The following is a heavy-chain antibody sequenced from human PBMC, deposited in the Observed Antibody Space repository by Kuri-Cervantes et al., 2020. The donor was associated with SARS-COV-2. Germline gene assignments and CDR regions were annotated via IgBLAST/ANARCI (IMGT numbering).Heavy chain of an antibody. V-gene: IGHV1-8*02. J-gene: IGHJ4*02. Sequence: ASVKVSCKASGYTLTSYGISWVRQATGQGLEWMGWMNPNSGITGYAQKFQGRVTMTRDTSRGTAYMELSSLRSDDTAVYFCARYLDWERGIDSWGQGSLVTVSS. CDR3: ARYLDWERGIDS. CDR2: MNPNSGIT. CDR1: GYTLTSYG. D-gene: IGHD3/OR15-3a*01.